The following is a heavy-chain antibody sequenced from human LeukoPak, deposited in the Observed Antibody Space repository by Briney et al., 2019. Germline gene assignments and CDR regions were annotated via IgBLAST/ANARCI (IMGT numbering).Heavy chain of an antibody. CDR3: ARGASRVNYYDSSGYYYDY. D-gene: IGHD3-22*01. J-gene: IGHJ4*02. V-gene: IGHV4-30-4*01. CDR2: IYYSGST. Sequence: SETLSLTCTVSGGSISSGDYYWSWIRQPPGKGLEWIGYIYYSGSTYYNPSLKSRVTISVDTSKNQFSLKLSSVTAADTAAYYCARGASRVNYYDSSGYYYDYWGQGTLVTVSS. CDR1: GGSISSGDYY.